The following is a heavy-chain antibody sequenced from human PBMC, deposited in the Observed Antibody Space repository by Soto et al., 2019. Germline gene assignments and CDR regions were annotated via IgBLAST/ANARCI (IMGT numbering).Heavy chain of an antibody. Sequence: GGSLRLSCAASGFTFSSYWMHWVRQAPGKGLVWVSRITSDGSSTTYADSVKGRFTISRDNAKNTLYVQMNSLRAEDTAVYYCARAYYYGMVVWGQGTTVTVSS. J-gene: IGHJ6*02. CDR3: ARAYYYGMVV. CDR2: ITSDGSST. CDR1: GFTFSSYW. V-gene: IGHV3-74*01.